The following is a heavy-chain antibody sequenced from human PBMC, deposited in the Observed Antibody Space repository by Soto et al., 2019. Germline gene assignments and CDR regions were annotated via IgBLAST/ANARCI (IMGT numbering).Heavy chain of an antibody. D-gene: IGHD7-27*01. CDR2: ISSNGGST. J-gene: IGHJ3*02. CDR1: GFTFSSYG. V-gene: IGHV3-64*01. Sequence: GGSLRLSCAASGFTFSSYGMHWVRQAPGKGLEYVSAISSNGGSTYYANSVKGRFTISRDNSKNTLYLQMGSLRAEDMAVYYCARALGYAFDIWGQGTMVTVSS. CDR3: ARALGYAFDI.